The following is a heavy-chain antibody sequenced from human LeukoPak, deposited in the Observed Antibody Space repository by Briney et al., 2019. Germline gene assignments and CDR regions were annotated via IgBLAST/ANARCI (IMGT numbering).Heavy chain of an antibody. CDR2: ISGSGGST. CDR1: GFTFSSYA. CDR3: ARQQLYYFDY. J-gene: IGHJ4*02. V-gene: IGHV3-23*01. Sequence: GGSLRLSCAASGFTFSSYAMSWVRQAPGKGLEWVPAISGSGGSTYYADSVKGRFTISRDNSKNTLYLQMNSLRAEDTAVYYCARQQLYYFDYWGQGTLVTVSS. D-gene: IGHD6-13*01.